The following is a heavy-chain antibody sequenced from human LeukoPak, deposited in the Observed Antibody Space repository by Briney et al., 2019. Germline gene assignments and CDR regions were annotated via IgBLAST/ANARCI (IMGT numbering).Heavy chain of an antibody. CDR3: ARRLRFHIGSGNWFDL. J-gene: IGHJ5*02. CDR1: GGTFRGFF. Sequence: SETLSLTCAVSGGTFRGFFWSWIRQPPGKGRAWIGELDHCGSTNYDPSLESRVTVSVDTSKHQVSLTLNSVTAADTAVYYCARRLRFHIGSGNWFDLWGQGTLVTVSS. V-gene: IGHV4-34*01. CDR2: LDHCGST. D-gene: IGHD3-10*01.